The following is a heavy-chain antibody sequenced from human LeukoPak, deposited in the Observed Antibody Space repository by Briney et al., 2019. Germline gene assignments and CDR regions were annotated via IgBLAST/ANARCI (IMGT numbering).Heavy chain of an antibody. CDR2: IYTSGST. J-gene: IGHJ6*02. CDR3: ARQKIVVVPAAITFVRYYYYYGMDV. Sequence: SETLSLTCTVSGGSISSYYWSWIRQPAGKGLEWIGRIYTSGSTNYNPSLKSRVTMSVDTSKNQFSLKLSSVTAADTAVYYCARQKIVVVPAAITFVRYYYYYGMDVWGQGTTVTVSS. V-gene: IGHV4-4*07. D-gene: IGHD2-2*01. CDR1: GGSISSYY.